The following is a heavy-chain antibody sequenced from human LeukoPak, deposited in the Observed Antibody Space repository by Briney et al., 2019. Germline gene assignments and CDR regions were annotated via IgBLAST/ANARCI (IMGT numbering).Heavy chain of an antibody. Sequence: GASVEVSCKASVYTFTGYYMHWVRQAPGQGLEWMGWINPNSGGTNYAQKFQGRVTMTRDTPISTAYMELSRLRPDDTAVYYCARYGVVPAAHDAFDIWGQGTMVTVSS. CDR3: ARYGVVPAAHDAFDI. D-gene: IGHD2-2*01. V-gene: IGHV1-2*02. CDR2: INPNSGGT. CDR1: VYTFTGYY. J-gene: IGHJ3*02.